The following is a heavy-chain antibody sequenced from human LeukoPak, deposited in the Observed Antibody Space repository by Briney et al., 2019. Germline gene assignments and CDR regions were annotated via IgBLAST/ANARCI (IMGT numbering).Heavy chain of an antibody. V-gene: IGHV4-39*07. D-gene: IGHD2-15*01. Sequence: SETLSLTCTVSGGSISGSSYYWGWIRQPPGKGLEWIGSIYYTGSTYYNPSLKSRVTISVDTSKNQFSLKLSSVTAADTAVYYCARESVVVKGKPATVDYWGQGTLVTVSS. CDR3: ARESVVVKGKPATVDY. CDR2: IYYTGST. J-gene: IGHJ4*02. CDR1: GGSISGSSYY.